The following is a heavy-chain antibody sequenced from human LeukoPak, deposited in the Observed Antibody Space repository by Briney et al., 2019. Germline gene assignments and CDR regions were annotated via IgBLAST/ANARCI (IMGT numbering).Heavy chain of an antibody. V-gene: IGHV4-38-2*02. CDR1: GYSISSGYY. Sequence: SETLSLTCTVSGYSISSGYYWGWIRQPPGKGLEWIGYIYYSGSTNYNPSLKSRVTISVDTSKNQFSLKLSSVTAADTAVYYCARHERGYDSQFDYWGQGTLVTVSS. J-gene: IGHJ4*02. CDR3: ARHERGYDSQFDY. CDR2: IYYSGST. D-gene: IGHD5-12*01.